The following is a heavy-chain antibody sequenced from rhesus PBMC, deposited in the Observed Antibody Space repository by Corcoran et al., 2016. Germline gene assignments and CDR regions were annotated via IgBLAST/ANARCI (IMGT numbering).Heavy chain of an antibody. CDR3: ARDRGYCSSTYCSSGYCDY. J-gene: IGHJ4*01. Sequence: QLQLQESGPGLVKPSETLSVTCAVSGGSISSSYWSWIRQAPGKGLEWIGSIYGSGSSTHYNPSLKRRVTLSVDTSKNHLSVKLSSVTTADTAVYYCARDRGYCSSTYCSSGYCDYWGQGVLVTVSS. V-gene: IGHV4-169*02. CDR1: GGSISSSY. CDR2: IYGSGSST. D-gene: IGHD2-15*01.